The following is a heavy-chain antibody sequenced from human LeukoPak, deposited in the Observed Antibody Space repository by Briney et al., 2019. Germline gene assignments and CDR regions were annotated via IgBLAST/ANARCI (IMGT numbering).Heavy chain of an antibody. Sequence: SETLSLTCTVSGGSISSSSYYWGWIRQPPGMELEWIGSIYYSGSTYYNPSLKSRVTISVDTSKNQFSLKLSSVTAADTAVSYCARLVRWYQYYFDSWGQGTLVTVSS. D-gene: IGHD2-15*01. V-gene: IGHV4-39*01. J-gene: IGHJ4*02. CDR1: GGSISSSSYY. CDR3: ARLVRWYQYYFDS. CDR2: IYYSGST.